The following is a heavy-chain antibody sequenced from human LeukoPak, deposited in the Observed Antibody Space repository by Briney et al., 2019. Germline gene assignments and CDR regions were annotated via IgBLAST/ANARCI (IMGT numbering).Heavy chain of an antibody. V-gene: IGHV1-18*01. D-gene: IGHD3-10*01. J-gene: IGHJ4*02. CDR3: AKDQPSSMLRAVSLDY. Sequence: ASVKVSCKASGYTFTSYGISWVRQAPGQGLEWMGWISAYNGNTNYAQKLQGRVTMTTDTSTSTAYMELRSLRSDDTAVYYCAKDQPSSMLRAVSLDYWGRGTLVTVSS. CDR2: ISAYNGNT. CDR1: GYTFTSYG.